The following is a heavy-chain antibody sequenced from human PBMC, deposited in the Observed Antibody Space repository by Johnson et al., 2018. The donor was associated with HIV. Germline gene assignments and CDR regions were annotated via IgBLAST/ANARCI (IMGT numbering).Heavy chain of an antibody. V-gene: IGHV3-13*01. CDR3: ARAYLRGEGYAFDI. J-gene: IGHJ3*02. Sequence: VQLVESGGGLVQPGGSLRLSCAASGFTFSSYDMHWVRQATGKGLEWVSAIGTAGDTYYPGSVKGRFTISRENAKNSLYLQMNSLRAGDTAVYYCARAYLRGEGYAFDIWGQGTMVTVSS. D-gene: IGHD3-10*01. CDR1: GFTFSSYD. CDR2: IGTAGDT.